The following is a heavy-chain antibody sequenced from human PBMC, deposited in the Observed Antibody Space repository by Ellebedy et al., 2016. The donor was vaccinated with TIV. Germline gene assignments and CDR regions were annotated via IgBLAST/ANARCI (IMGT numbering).Heavy chain of an antibody. CDR1: GGSISSYY. V-gene: IGHV4-4*07. D-gene: IGHD6-19*01. CDR3: ASGYSSGWLDY. Sequence: MPSETLSLTCTVSGGSISSYYWSWIRQPAGKGLEWIGRIYTSGSTNYNPSLKSRVTMSVDTSKNQFSLKLSSVTAADTALYYCASGYSSGWLDYWGQGTLVTVSS. J-gene: IGHJ4*02. CDR2: IYTSGST.